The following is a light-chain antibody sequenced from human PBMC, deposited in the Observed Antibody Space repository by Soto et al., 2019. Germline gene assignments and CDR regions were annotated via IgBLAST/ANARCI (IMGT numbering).Light chain of an antibody. CDR2: GTS. J-gene: IGKJ1*01. CDR3: QQYGNSRWT. CDR1: QSVSSSY. V-gene: IGKV3-20*01. Sequence: EIVLTQSPDTLSLSPGERATLSCRASQSVSSSYLAWYQQTPGQAPRILIYGTSNRATGIPDRFSGSGSGTDFTLTISRLEPEDFAVYYCQQYGNSRWTFGQGPKVEIK.